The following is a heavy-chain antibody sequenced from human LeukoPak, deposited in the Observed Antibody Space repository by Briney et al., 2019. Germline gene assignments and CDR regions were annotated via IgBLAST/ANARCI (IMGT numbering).Heavy chain of an antibody. D-gene: IGHD3-9*01. Sequence: GGSLRLSCAASGLTFSSYAMSWVRQAPGKGLEWVSAISGSGGSTYYADSVKGRFTISRDNSKNTLYLQMNSLRAEDTAVYYCAKGGFLYYDILTGYYHGGYFDYWGQGTLVTVSS. CDR2: ISGSGGST. CDR1: GLTFSSYA. J-gene: IGHJ4*02. CDR3: AKGGFLYYDILTGYYHGGYFDY. V-gene: IGHV3-23*01.